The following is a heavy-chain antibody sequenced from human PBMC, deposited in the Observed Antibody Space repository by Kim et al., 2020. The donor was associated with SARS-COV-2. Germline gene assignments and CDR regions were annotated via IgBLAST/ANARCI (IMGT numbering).Heavy chain of an antibody. CDR2: IIPIFGTA. D-gene: IGHD5-18*01. CDR3: ARVHTAMGHTHLDY. J-gene: IGHJ4*02. CDR1: GGTFSSYA. Sequence: SVKVSCKASGGTFSSYAISWVRQAPGQGLEWMGGIIPIFGTANYAQKFQGRVTITADESTSTAYMELSSLRSEDTAVYYCARVHTAMGHTHLDYWGQGTLVTVSS. V-gene: IGHV1-69*13.